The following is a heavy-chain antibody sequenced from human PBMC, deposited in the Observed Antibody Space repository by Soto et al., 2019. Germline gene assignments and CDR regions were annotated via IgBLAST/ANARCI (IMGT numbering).Heavy chain of an antibody. CDR3: ARGGSSGWYLTNWYFDL. CDR2: INPNSGGT. V-gene: IGHV1-2*04. Sequence: QVQLVQSGAEVKKPGASVKVSCKASGYTFTGYYMHWVRQAPGQGLEWMGWINPNSGGTNYAQKFQGWVTMTRDTYSSTAYMELSRLRSDDTAVYYCARGGSSGWYLTNWYFDLWGRGTLVTVSS. CDR1: GYTFTGYY. J-gene: IGHJ2*01. D-gene: IGHD6-19*01.